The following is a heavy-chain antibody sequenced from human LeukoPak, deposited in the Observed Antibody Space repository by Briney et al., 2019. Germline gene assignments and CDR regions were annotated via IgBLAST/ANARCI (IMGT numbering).Heavy chain of an antibody. D-gene: IGHD6-19*01. J-gene: IGHJ3*02. CDR2: IYSGGST. CDR3: ARDMARSSGWYLTGAFDI. V-gene: IGHV3-53*01. Sequence: PGGSLRLSCAASGFTVSSNYMSWVRQAPGKGLEWVSVIYSGGSTYYADSVKGRFTISRDNSKNTLYLQMNSLRAEDTAVYYCARDMARSSGWYLTGAFDIWGQGTMVTVSS. CDR1: GFTVSSNY.